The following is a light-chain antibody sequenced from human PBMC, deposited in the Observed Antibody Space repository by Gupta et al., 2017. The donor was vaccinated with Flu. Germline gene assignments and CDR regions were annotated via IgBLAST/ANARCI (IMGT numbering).Light chain of an antibody. V-gene: IGKV3-15*01. CDR3: QQDNNWPRT. CDR1: QSVSSN. Sequence: PLTLSWSPGERATLSCRASQSVSSNLAWYQQKLGQAPRLLIYGASTRATGIPARFSGSGSGTEFTLTISSLQSEDFAVYYCQQDNNWPRTFGQGTKVEIK. J-gene: IGKJ1*01. CDR2: GAS.